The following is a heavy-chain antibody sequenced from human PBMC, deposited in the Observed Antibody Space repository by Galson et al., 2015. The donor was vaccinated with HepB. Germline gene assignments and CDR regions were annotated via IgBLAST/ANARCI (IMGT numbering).Heavy chain of an antibody. Sequence: CAISGDSVSSHSAGWNWIRQSPSRGLEWLGRTYYRSKWYSDYAVSVNSRISINADTTKNQFSLQLNSVTPEDTAIYYCARDNSGYDSDAFEIWGQGTTVTVSS. CDR3: ARDNSGYDSDAFEI. V-gene: IGHV6-1*01. D-gene: IGHD5-12*01. J-gene: IGHJ3*02. CDR2: TYYRSKWYS. CDR1: GDSVSSHSAG.